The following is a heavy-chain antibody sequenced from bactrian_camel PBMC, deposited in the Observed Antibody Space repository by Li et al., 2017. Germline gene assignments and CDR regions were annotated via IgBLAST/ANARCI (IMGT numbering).Heavy chain of an antibody. CDR3: AADTGLCWPRALRTYEYNY. CDR2: IQPFSDAK. Sequence: VQLVESGGGLVQPGGSLRLSCAASGFTSSTYGMNWVRQAPGKEREGVAIIQPFSDAKYYADSVKGRFIITRDKARDLVYSQMNGLQPEDTGVYYCAADTGLCWPRALRTYEYNYWGQGTQVTVS. CDR1: GFTSSTYG. D-gene: IGHD5*01. V-gene: IGHV3S40*01. J-gene: IGHJ4*01.